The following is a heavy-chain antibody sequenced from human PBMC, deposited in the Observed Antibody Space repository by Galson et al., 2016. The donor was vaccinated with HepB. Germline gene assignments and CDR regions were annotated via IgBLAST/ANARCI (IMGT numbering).Heavy chain of an antibody. V-gene: IGHV3-23*01. CDR3: AKDHHGYGDSWYFDL. CDR1: GFTFNTFS. D-gene: IGHD4-17*01. J-gene: IGHJ2*01. Sequence: SLRLSCAASGFTFNTFSVNWVRQAPGKGLEWVSSITRSGGDTYYADSVKGRFTISRDNSKNTLSLQMNSLRPEDTALYYCAKDHHGYGDSWYFDLWGRGPLVTVSS. CDR2: ITRSGGDT.